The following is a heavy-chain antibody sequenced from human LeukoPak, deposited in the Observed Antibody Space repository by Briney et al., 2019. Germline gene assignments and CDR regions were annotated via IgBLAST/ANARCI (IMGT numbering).Heavy chain of an antibody. Sequence: SETLSLTCIVSGGSISSSSYYWGWIRQPPGKGLEWIGSIYYSGSTYYNPSLKSRVTISVDTSKNQFSLKLSSVTAADTAVYYCARAQRGIVGATNWFDPWGQGTLVTVSS. V-gene: IGHV4-39*07. J-gene: IGHJ5*02. D-gene: IGHD1-26*01. CDR2: IYYSGST. CDR3: ARAQRGIVGATNWFDP. CDR1: GGSISSSSYY.